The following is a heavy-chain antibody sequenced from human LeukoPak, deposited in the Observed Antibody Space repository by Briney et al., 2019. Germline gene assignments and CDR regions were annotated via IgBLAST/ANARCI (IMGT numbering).Heavy chain of an antibody. Sequence: ASVKVSCKASGYTFTSYAISWVRQAPGQGLEWMGWISAYNGNTNYAQNLQGRVTMTTDTSTSTAYMELRSLRSDDTAVYYCAKLDSSGWPLEGMDVWGQGTTVTVSS. CDR2: ISAYNGNT. D-gene: IGHD6-19*01. V-gene: IGHV1-18*01. J-gene: IGHJ6*02. CDR1: GYTFTSYA. CDR3: AKLDSSGWPLEGMDV.